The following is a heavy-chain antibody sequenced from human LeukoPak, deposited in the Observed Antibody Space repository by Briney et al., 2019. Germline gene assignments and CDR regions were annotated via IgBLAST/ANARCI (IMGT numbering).Heavy chain of an antibody. J-gene: IGHJ5*02. Sequence: SETLSLTCTVSGYSINLGSYWGWIRQPPGKGLEWIGSGSHGGNSYYAPSLKSRVTISLDTSRNQLSLKLSSVTDADTAVYYCARALVRGSRYNWFDPWGQGTLVTVSS. D-gene: IGHD3-10*01. V-gene: IGHV4-38-2*02. CDR1: GYSINLGSY. CDR2: GSHGGNS. CDR3: ARALVRGSRYNWFDP.